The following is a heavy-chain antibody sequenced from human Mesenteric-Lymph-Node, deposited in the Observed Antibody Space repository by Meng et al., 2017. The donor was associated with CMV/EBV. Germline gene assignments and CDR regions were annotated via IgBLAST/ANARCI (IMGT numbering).Heavy chain of an antibody. CDR1: GFTFSSYS. CDR3: AIPSIAARRLAAFDI. V-gene: IGHV3-21*01. Sequence: GESLKISCAASGFTFSSYSMNWVRQAPGKGLEWVSSISSSSSYIYYADSVKGRFTISRDNAKNSLYLQMNSLRAEDTAVYYCAIPSIAARRLAAFDIWGQGTMVTVSS. CDR2: ISSSSSYI. J-gene: IGHJ3*02. D-gene: IGHD6-6*01.